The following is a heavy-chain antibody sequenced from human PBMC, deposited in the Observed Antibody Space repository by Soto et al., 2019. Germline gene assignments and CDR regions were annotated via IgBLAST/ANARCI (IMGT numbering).Heavy chain of an antibody. CDR1: GFTFSSYA. J-gene: IGHJ2*01. CDR3: AKDQAYYDFWSGYYSDYWYFDL. Sequence: GGSLRLSCAASGFTFSSYAMSWVRQAPGKGLEWVSAISGSGGSTYYADSVKGRFTISRDNSKNTLYLQMNSLRAEDTAVYYCAKDQAYYDFWSGYYSDYWYFDLWGRGTLVTV. V-gene: IGHV3-23*01. CDR2: ISGSGGST. D-gene: IGHD3-3*01.